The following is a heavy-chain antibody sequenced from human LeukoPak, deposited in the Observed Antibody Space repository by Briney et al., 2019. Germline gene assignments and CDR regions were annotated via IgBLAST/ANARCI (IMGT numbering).Heavy chain of an antibody. D-gene: IGHD1-1*01. CDR3: ARDSTGTVFDL. Sequence: GGHLRFSCVASGFTFLSYWMTCVRQAPGKGLEWVAQISQVGTESYSVDSVRGRFTISRDNAKNSVYLQMNSLRPEDTAVYYCARDSTGTVFDLWGQGTLVTVSS. CDR1: GFTFLSYW. CDR2: ISQVGTES. V-gene: IGHV3-7*04. J-gene: IGHJ4*02.